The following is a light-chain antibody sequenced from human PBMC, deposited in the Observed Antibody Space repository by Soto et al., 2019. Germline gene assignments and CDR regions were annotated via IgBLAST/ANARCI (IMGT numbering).Light chain of an antibody. CDR3: SSYTDSSTLI. Sequence: QSALAQPASVSGSPGQSITISCTGTSSDVGGYNYVSWYQQHPGIAPKLMIYDVSYRPSGISGRFSGSKSGNTASLTISGLQAEDEADYYCSSYTDSSTLIFGGGTQLTVL. V-gene: IGLV2-14*01. CDR2: DVS. CDR1: SSDVGGYNY. J-gene: IGLJ2*01.